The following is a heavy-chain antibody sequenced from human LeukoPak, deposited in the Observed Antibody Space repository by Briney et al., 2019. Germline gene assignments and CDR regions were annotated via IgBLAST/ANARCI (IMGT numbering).Heavy chain of an antibody. CDR3: ARSGSYFSNTIDY. CDR1: GGSVSSGSYY. D-gene: IGHD1-26*01. J-gene: IGHJ4*02. V-gene: IGHV4-61*01. Sequence: PSETLSLTCTVSGGSVSSGSYYWSWIRQPPGKGLEWIGYIYYSGSTNYNPSLKSRVTISVDTSKNQFSLKLSSVTAADTAVYYCARSGSYFSNTIDYWGQGTLVTVSS. CDR2: IYYSGST.